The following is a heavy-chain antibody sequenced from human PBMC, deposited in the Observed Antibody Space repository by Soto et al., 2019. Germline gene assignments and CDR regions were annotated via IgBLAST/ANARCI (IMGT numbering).Heavy chain of an antibody. CDR2: INHSGST. CDR3: ARVSRYSSSGRAAFDI. CDR1: GGSFSGYY. Sequence: SETLSLTCAVYGGSFSGYYWSWIRQPPGKGLEWIGEINHSGSTNYNPSPKSRVTISVDTSKNQFSLKLSSVTAADTAVYYCARVSRYSSSGRAAFDIWGQGTMVTVSS. J-gene: IGHJ3*02. D-gene: IGHD6-6*01. V-gene: IGHV4-34*01.